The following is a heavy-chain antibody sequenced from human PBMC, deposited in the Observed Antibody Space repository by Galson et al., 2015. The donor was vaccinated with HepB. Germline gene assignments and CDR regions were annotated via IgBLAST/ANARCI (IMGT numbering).Heavy chain of an antibody. CDR1: GFSLNTSEMC. D-gene: IGHD6-13*01. CDR2: VDWDDDK. J-gene: IGHJ6*02. Sequence: PALVKPTQTLTLTCTVSGFSLNTSEMCVSWIRQPPGKALEWLARVDWDDDKYYNTSLKTRLTISRDTSKDQVVLRMTNKDPADTATYYCARTRIEAADKQGQFYFNVMDVWGQGTTVTVSS. CDR3: ARTRIEAADKQGQFYFNVMDV. V-gene: IGHV2-70*11.